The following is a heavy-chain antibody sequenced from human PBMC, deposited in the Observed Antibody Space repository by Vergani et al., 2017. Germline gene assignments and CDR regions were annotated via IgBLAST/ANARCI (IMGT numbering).Heavy chain of an antibody. J-gene: IGHJ6*02. CDR2: ISAYNGNT. V-gene: IGHV1-18*01. CDR1: GGTFSSYA. CDR3: ARDGHGSGSQRYYYGMDV. D-gene: IGHD3-10*01. Sequence: QVQLVQSGAEVKKPGSSVKVSCKASGGTFSSYAISWVRQAPGQGLEWMGRISAYNGNTNYAQKLQGRVTMTTDTSTSTAYMELRSLRSDDTAVYYCARDGHGSGSQRYYYGMDVGGQGTTVTVSS.